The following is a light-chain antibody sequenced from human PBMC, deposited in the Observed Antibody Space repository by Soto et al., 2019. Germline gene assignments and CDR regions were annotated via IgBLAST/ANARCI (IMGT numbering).Light chain of an antibody. V-gene: IGLV2-23*02. CDR3: SSYAGAITFYV. CDR1: RSDVGTYTL. CDR2: EVK. Sequence: QTSLTNPASMSGSPGQSITISCTGTRSDVGTYTLVSWYQQRPGKAPKLVIYEVKKRPAGVSKRFSGSKSGDTASLTISGLQAEDEADYYCSSYAGAITFYVFGTGTKVTGL. J-gene: IGLJ1*01.